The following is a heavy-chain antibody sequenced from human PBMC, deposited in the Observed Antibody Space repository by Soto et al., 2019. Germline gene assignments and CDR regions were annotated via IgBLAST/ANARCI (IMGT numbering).Heavy chain of an antibody. CDR3: ASFTVATPSVGMDV. V-gene: IGHV3-53*02. CDR1: GFTVSSNY. D-gene: IGHD4-4*01. CDR2: IYSGGST. Sequence: EVQLVETGGGLIQPGGSLRLSCAASGFTVSSNYMSWVRQAQGKGLEWVSVIYSGGSTYYADSVKGRFTISRDNSKNTLYLQMNSLRAEDTAVYYCASFTVATPSVGMDVWGQGTTVTVSS. J-gene: IGHJ6*02.